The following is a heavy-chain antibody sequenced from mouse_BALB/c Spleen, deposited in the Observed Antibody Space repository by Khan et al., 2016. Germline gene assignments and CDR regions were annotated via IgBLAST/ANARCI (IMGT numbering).Heavy chain of an antibody. V-gene: IGHV3-1*02. Sequence: EVQLQESGPDLVKPSQSLSLTCTVSGYSITSGYSWHWIRQFPGNKLEWMAYIHYSGTTYYNPSLKGRISITRDTSKNQFFLQLNSVTTEDTARYYGARWFLSWFAYWGQGTLVTVSA. J-gene: IGHJ3*01. CDR1: GYSITSGYS. D-gene: IGHD2-2*01. CDR3: ARWFLSWFAY. CDR2: IHYSGTT.